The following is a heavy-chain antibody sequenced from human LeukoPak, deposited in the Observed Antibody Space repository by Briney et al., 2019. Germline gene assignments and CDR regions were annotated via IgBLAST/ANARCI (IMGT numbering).Heavy chain of an antibody. J-gene: IGHJ5*02. CDR3: ARDTKFSP. V-gene: IGHV4-4*07. D-gene: IGHD3-3*01. Sequence: SATLSLTCTVSGGSISGYYWSWIRQPAGKGLEWIGRIYSSGSTNYNPSLKSRVTMSIDTSKNQFSLKLSSVTAADTAFYYCARDTKFSPWGQGILVIVSS. CDR1: GGSISGYY. CDR2: IYSSGST.